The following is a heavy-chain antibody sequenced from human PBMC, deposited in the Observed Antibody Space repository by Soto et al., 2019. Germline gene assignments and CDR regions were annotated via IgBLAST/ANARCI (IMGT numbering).Heavy chain of an antibody. V-gene: IGHV4-59*02. J-gene: IGHJ6*02. D-gene: IGHD3-10*02. CDR3: AKRQLFPRGYGMEV. CDR2: IYLGGSH. Sequence: QVQLQESGPRLMKPSETLSLTCTVSVDSVSSDDWSWIRRPPGKRLEDIGFIYLGGSHNYNPSLESRGTIPADTSKNKNAMRLTSVTAANTAVYYCAKRQLFPRGYGMEVWGRGTTVTVS. CDR1: VDSVSSDD.